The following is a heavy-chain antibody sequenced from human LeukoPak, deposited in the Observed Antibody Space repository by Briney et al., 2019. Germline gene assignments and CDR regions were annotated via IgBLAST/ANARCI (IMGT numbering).Heavy chain of an antibody. CDR1: GGTFSSYA. CDR3: ARDDPEVGYCSSTSCYAD. Sequence: ASVKVSCKASGGTFSSYAISWVRQAPGQGLEWMGGIIPIFGTANYAQKFQGRVTITADKSTSTAYVELSSLRSEDTAVYYCARDDPEVGYCSSTSCYADWGQGTLVTVSS. V-gene: IGHV1-69*06. CDR2: IIPIFGTA. D-gene: IGHD2-2*01. J-gene: IGHJ4*02.